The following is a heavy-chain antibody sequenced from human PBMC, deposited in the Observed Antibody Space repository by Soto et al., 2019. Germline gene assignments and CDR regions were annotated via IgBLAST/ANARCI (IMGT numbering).Heavy chain of an antibody. V-gene: IGHV3-23*01. CDR3: AKEDVSGSYYSGL. CDR2: ITGSGAST. D-gene: IGHD1-26*01. CDR1: GFTFSSYA. J-gene: IGHJ4*02. Sequence: EVQLLESGGGLVQPGGSLRLSCAASGFTFSSYAMSWVRQAPGKGLEWVSAITGSGASTYYADSVKGRFTISRDNSKNTLYVQMNSLRAEDTALYYCAKEDVSGSYYSGLWGQGTLVTVSS.